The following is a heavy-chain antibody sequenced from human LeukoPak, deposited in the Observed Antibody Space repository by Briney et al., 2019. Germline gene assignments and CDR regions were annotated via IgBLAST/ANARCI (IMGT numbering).Heavy chain of an antibody. D-gene: IGHD1-1*01. CDR3: ARAGRNDASLGMDV. CDR2: ISSSGGST. Sequence: GGSLRLSCVASGFTFSSYAMHWVRQAPGKGLEYVSGISSSGGSTYYANSVRDRFNISRDNSKNTLYLQMGSLRAEDMAVYHCARAGRNDASLGMDVWGQGTTVTVSS. J-gene: IGHJ6*02. CDR1: GFTFSSYA. V-gene: IGHV3-64*01.